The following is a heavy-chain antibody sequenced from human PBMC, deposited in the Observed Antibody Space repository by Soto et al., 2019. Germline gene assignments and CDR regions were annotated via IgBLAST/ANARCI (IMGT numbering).Heavy chain of an antibody. Sequence: SETLSLTCTVSSVSIDSGSFHWGWIRQPPGKGLEWIGSINFRGSTYYNPSLKSRVTITVDTSKNQFSLNLRSVTAADTAVYYCARRHAPRYTTGNNHFDFWGQGSLVTVSS. CDR2: INFRGST. D-gene: IGHD1-1*01. CDR3: ARRHAPRYTTGNNHFDF. CDR1: SVSIDSGSFH. J-gene: IGHJ4*02. V-gene: IGHV4-39*01.